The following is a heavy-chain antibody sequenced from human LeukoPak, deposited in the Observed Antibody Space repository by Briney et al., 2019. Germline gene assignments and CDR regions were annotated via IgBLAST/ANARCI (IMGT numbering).Heavy chain of an antibody. CDR3: ARGRIAVAGTYIPSNWGPQLYYMDV. J-gene: IGHJ6*03. CDR1: GFTFSSYS. Sequence: PGGSLGLSCAASGFTFSSYSMNWVRQAPGKGLEWVSYISSSSTIYYADSVKGRFTISRDNAKNSLSLQMNSLRAEDTAVYYCARGRIAVAGTYIPSNWGPQLYYMDVWGKGTTVTVSS. CDR2: ISSSSTI. D-gene: IGHD6-19*01. V-gene: IGHV3-48*04.